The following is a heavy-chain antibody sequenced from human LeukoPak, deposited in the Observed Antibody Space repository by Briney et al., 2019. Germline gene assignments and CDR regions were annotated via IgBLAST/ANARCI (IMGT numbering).Heavy chain of an antibody. CDR1: GGSFSGYY. V-gene: IGHV4-34*01. Sequence: PSETLSLTCAVYGGSFSGYYWSWIRQPPGKGLEWIGEINHSGSTNYNPSLKSRVTISVDTSKNQFSLKLSSVTAADTAVYYCASTNRDGYNSSDYWGQGTLVTVSS. D-gene: IGHD5-12*01. J-gene: IGHJ4*02. CDR3: ASTNRDGYNSSDY. CDR2: INHSGST.